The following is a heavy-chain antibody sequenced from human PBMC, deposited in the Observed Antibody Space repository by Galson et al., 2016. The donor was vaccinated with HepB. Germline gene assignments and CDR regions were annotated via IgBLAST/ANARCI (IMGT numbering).Heavy chain of an antibody. V-gene: IGHV4-59*08. Sequence: ETLSLTCTVSGGSVSGTYWSWIRQAPGKGLEWIGCIYRSGHSMSNPSLESRVIISIDTSQNQFSLRLRSVTAADTAVYYCARHFDVVPLGRSLDCWGQGALVTVSS. CDR3: ARHFDVVPLGRSLDC. J-gene: IGHJ4*02. D-gene: IGHD2-2*01. CDR2: IYRSGHS. CDR1: GGSVSGTY.